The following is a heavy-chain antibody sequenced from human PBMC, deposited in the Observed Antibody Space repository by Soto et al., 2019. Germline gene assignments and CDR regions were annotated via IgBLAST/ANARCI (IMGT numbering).Heavy chain of an antibody. CDR2: IKGDGILK. CDR1: GFTFSNYW. CDR3: ARYESSGPAVW. J-gene: IGHJ4*02. Sequence: GGSLRLSCAASGFTFSNYWMTWVRQAPGKGLEWVANIKGDGILKYYMDSVKGRFIISRDNAKNSLHLQMNSLRDEDTAVYYCARYESSGPAVWWGQGTLVTVSS. D-gene: IGHD3-22*01. V-gene: IGHV3-7*01.